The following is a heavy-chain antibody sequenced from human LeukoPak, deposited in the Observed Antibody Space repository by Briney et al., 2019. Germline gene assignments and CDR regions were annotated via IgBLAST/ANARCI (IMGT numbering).Heavy chain of an antibody. D-gene: IGHD3-16*01. CDR2: TWREGSDK. CDR3: AKDWDRGSHAFDI. Sequence: GGSLRLSCAASGFTFSTYGMLWVRQAPGKGLEWVALTWREGSDKYADSVKGRFAISRDNAKNSLYLQMNSLRAEDTAVYYCAKDWDRGSHAFDIWGQGTMVTVSS. J-gene: IGHJ3*02. CDR1: GFTFSTYG. V-gene: IGHV3-33*03.